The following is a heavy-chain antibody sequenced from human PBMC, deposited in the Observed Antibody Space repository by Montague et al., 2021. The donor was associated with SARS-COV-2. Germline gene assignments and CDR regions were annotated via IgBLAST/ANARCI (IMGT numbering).Heavy chain of an antibody. D-gene: IGHD5-12*01. CDR3: ARRGRKLLPVATTIGGFDI. CDR1: GGSISGSNYY. Sequence: SETLSLTCTVSGGSISGSNYYWDWIRQPPGKGLEWIGSIYDSGSTYYNPSLKSRVTISVDTFKNHFSLKLSSVTAADTAVYYCARRGRKLLPVATTIGGFDIWGQGTMVTVSS. V-gene: IGHV4-39*02. CDR2: IYDSGST. J-gene: IGHJ3*02.